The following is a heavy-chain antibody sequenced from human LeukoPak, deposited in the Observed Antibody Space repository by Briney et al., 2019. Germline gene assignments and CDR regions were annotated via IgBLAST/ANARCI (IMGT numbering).Heavy chain of an antibody. J-gene: IGHJ6*02. Sequence: PSETLSLTCSVSGGSVSSCYWSWIRQPAGKGLEWIGHIYNNESTNCNPSLKSRVAMSVDTSKNQFSLKVSSVTAADTAVYYCARDLTMVRGMDVWGQGTTVTVSS. CDR3: ARDLTMVRGMDV. CDR1: GGSVSSCY. V-gene: IGHV4-4*07. D-gene: IGHD3-10*01. CDR2: IYNNEST.